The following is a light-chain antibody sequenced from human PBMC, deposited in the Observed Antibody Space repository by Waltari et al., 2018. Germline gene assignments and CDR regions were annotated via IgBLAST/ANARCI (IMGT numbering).Light chain of an antibody. CDR3: QQRSNWPIT. Sequence: EIVVTQSPATLSLSPGERATLSCRASQSVNTYLAWYQQKHGQAPRLLIYATSNRATGIPARFSGSESATDFTLTISSLAPEDFAVYYCQQRSNWPITFGQGTRLEIK. V-gene: IGKV3-11*01. CDR2: ATS. J-gene: IGKJ5*01. CDR1: QSVNTY.